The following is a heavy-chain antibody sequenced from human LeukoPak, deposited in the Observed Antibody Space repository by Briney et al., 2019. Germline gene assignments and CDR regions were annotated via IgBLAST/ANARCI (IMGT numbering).Heavy chain of an antibody. Sequence: TSETLSLTCTVSGGSISSYYWSWIRQPPGKGLEWIGYIYYSGSTNYNPSPKSRVTISVDTSKNQFSLKLSSVTAADTAVCYCARGLLDGYTHPAAFDIWGQGTMVTVSS. CDR1: GGSISSYY. J-gene: IGHJ3*02. V-gene: IGHV4-59*01. D-gene: IGHD5-24*01. CDR2: IYYSGST. CDR3: ARGLLDGYTHPAAFDI.